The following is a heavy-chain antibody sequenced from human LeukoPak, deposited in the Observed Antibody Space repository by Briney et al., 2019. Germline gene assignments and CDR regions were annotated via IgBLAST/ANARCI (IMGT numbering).Heavy chain of an antibody. CDR1: GFTFGDYA. CDR3: ASSNWNFRC. J-gene: IGHJ4*02. D-gene: IGHD1-7*01. V-gene: IGHV3-11*04. Sequence: GGSLRLSCTASGFTFGDYAMSWFRQAPGKGLEWVSYISSDATTIQYADSVKGRFTISRDNAKNSLYLQMDSLRVEDTAVYYCASSNWNFRCWGQGTLVTVSS. CDR2: ISSDATTI.